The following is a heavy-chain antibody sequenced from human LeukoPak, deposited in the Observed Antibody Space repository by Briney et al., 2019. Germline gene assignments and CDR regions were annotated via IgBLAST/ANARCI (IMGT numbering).Heavy chain of an antibody. J-gene: IGHJ4*02. Sequence: GASVTLSFTATGGTFTINGISCVRQAPGQGLEWMGGIIPILGITNYTHKFQGRVTITADKSTTTAYMELRSLRSEATAVYFFARGFESSNSYVSDFDFGGQGSLVTVSS. CDR3: ARGFESSNSYVSDFDF. D-gene: IGHD3-16*01. CDR1: GGTFTING. CDR2: IIPILGIT. V-gene: IGHV1-69*10.